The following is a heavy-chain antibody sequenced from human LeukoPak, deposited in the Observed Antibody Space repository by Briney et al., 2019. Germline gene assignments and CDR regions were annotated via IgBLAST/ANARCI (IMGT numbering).Heavy chain of an antibody. J-gene: IGHJ5*02. CDR2: IYYSGST. CDR1: GGSISSYY. Sequence: SQTLSLTCTVSGGSISSYYWSWIRQPPGKGLEWIGYIYYSGSTNYNPSLKSRVTISVDTSKNQFSLKLSSVTAADTAVYYCASLSIAAAGTWWFDPWGQGTLVTVSS. D-gene: IGHD6-13*01. V-gene: IGHV4-59*08. CDR3: ASLSIAAAGTWWFDP.